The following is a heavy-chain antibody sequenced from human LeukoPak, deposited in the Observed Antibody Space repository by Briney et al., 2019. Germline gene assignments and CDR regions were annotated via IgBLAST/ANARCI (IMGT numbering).Heavy chain of an antibody. J-gene: IGHJ4*02. CDR3: ASRKLGNDY. CDR2: IYYSGST. Sequence: SETLSLTCTVSGGSISSSSYYWGWIRQPPGKGLEWIGSIYYSGSTYYNPSLKSRVTISVDTSKNQFSLKLSSVTAADTAVYYCASRKLGNDYWGQGNLVTVSS. CDR1: GGSISSSSYY. D-gene: IGHD7-27*01. V-gene: IGHV4-39*07.